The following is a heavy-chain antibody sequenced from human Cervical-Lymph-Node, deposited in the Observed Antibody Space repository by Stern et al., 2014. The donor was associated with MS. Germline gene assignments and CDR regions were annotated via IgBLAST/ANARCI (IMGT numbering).Heavy chain of an antibody. J-gene: IGHJ4*02. CDR3: ANGSPLHY. CDR2: INTRSSYI. D-gene: IGHD1-26*01. Sequence: EVQLEESGGGLVKPGGSLRLSCAASGFTFSSYTMNWVRQAPGKGLEWVSSINTRSSYIYYADSVKGRFTVSRDNAKNSLYLQMNSLRGDDTAVYYCANGSPLHYWGQGTLVTVSS. V-gene: IGHV3-21*01. CDR1: GFTFSSYT.